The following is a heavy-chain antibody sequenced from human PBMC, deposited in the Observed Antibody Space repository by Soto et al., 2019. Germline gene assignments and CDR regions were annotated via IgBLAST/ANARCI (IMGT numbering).Heavy chain of an antibody. Sequence: GASVKVSCKASGDTFTAYTIHWVRQAPGQRLEWMGWINAGNGDTKYSQKFQGRVTFTRDTSASTAYMDLSSLRSEDTAVYYCARGALRLGCSGGSCQTWFDPWGHGTLVTVSS. D-gene: IGHD2-15*01. CDR1: GDTFTAYT. J-gene: IGHJ5*02. CDR3: ARGALRLGCSGGSCQTWFDP. CDR2: INAGNGDT. V-gene: IGHV1-3*01.